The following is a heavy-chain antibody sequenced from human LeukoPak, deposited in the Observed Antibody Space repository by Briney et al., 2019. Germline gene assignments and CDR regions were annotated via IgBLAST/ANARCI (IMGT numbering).Heavy chain of an antibody. Sequence: VASVKVSCKASGYTFTSYGISWVRQAPGQGLEWMGWISAYNGNTNYAQKLQGRVTMTTDTSTSTAYMELRSLRSDDTAVYYCAREGYYDSSGYVSSVVYWGQGTLVTVPS. J-gene: IGHJ4*02. CDR1: GYTFTSYG. CDR2: ISAYNGNT. V-gene: IGHV1-18*01. D-gene: IGHD3-22*01. CDR3: AREGYYDSSGYVSSVVY.